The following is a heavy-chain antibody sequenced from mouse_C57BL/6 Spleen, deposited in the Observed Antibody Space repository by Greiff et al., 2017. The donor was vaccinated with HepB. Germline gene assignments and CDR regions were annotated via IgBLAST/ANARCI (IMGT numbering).Heavy chain of an antibody. V-gene: IGHV1-85*01. CDR2: IYPRDGRT. J-gene: IGHJ2*01. Sequence: QVQLKESGPELVKPGASVKLSCKASGYTFTSYDINWVKQRPGQGLEWIGWIYPRDGRTKYNEKFKGKATLTVDTSSSSAYMELHSLTSEDSAVYFCARGGYDYYFDYWGQGTTLTVSS. D-gene: IGHD2-4*01. CDR3: ARGGYDYYFDY. CDR1: GYTFTSYD.